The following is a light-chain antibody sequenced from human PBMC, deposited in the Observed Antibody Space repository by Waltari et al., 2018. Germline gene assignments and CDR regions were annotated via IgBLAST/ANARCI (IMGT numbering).Light chain of an antibody. V-gene: IGKV3-11*01. CDR1: RSVSYY. CDR2: DTS. CDR3: QQRRNWPLT. J-gene: IGKJ4*01. Sequence: EIVLTQSPATLSLSPGERATLSCRATRSVSYYLACYQQRPGPAPRLLIYDTSNRATGIPARFSGSGSEKDVTLTISSLEPEDFAVYYCQQRRNWPLTFGGGTKVEIK.